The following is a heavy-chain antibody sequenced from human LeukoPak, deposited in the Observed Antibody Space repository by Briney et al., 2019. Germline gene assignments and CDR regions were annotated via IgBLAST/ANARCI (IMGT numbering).Heavy chain of an antibody. CDR2: ISTVAGTP. Sequence: PGGSLRLSCAASGFTFSNYAMSWVRQAPGKGLEWVSSISTVAGTPYYADSVEGRFTISRDNSKNTLYLQMNSLRAEDTAVYYCARDLASYGDYTYYYYGMDVWGQGTTVTVPS. J-gene: IGHJ6*02. CDR3: ARDLASYGDYTYYYYGMDV. D-gene: IGHD4-17*01. CDR1: GFTFSNYA. V-gene: IGHV3-23*01.